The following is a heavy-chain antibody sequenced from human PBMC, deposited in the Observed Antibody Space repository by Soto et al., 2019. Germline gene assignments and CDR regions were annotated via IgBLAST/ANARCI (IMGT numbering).Heavy chain of an antibody. V-gene: IGHV3-21*01. CDR1: GLTFSSYS. D-gene: IGHD5-18*01. CDR2: ISSSSSYI. J-gene: IGHJ4*02. CDR3: ASHVVRDTAMAY. Sequence: GGSLRLSCAASGLTFSSYSMNWVRQAPGKGLEWVSSISSSSSYIYYADSVKGRFTISRDNAKNSLYLQMNSLRAEDTAVYYCASHVVRDTAMAYWGQGTLVTVSS.